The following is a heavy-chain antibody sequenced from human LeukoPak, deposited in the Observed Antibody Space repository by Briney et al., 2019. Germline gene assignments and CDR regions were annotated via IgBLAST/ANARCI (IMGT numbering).Heavy chain of an antibody. CDR3: ARQRSYYDFWSGYLDAFDI. CDR2: IYYSGST. Sequence: PSETLSLTCTVSGGSISSSSYYWGWIRQPPGKGLEWMGSIYYSGSTYYNPSLKRRVTISVDTSKNQFSLKLSSVTAADTAVYYCARQRSYYDFWSGYLDAFDIWGQGTMVTVSS. D-gene: IGHD3-3*01. J-gene: IGHJ3*02. CDR1: GGSISSSSYY. V-gene: IGHV4-39*01.